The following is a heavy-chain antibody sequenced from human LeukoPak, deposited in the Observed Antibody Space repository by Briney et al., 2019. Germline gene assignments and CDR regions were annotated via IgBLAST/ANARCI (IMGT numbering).Heavy chain of an antibody. CDR3: ARLSRQLRPPGPPYFDY. CDR2: IYYSGST. Sequence: PSETLSLTCTVSGGSISSSSYYWGWIRQPPGKGLEWIGSIYYSGSTYYNPSLKSRVTISVDTSKNQFSLKLSSVTAADTAVYYCARLSRQLRPPGPPYFDYWGQGTLVTVSS. CDR1: GGSISSSSYY. D-gene: IGHD2-2*01. V-gene: IGHV4-39*01. J-gene: IGHJ4*02.